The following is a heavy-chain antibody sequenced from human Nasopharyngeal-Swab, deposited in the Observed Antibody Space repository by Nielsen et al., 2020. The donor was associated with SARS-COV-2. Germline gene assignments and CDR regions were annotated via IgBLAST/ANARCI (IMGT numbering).Heavy chain of an antibody. CDR3: AKDPEQQLANYSDY. CDR2: ISYDGSNK. D-gene: IGHD6-13*01. Sequence: GESLKISCAASGFTFSSYGMHWVRQAPGKGLEWVAVISYDGSNKYYADSVKGRFTISRDNSKNTLYLQMNSLRAEDTAVYYCAKDPEQQLANYSDYWGQGTLVTVSS. CDR1: GFTFSSYG. J-gene: IGHJ4*02. V-gene: IGHV3-30*18.